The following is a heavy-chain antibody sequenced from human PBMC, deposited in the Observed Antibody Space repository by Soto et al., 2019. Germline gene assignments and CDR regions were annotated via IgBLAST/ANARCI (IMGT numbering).Heavy chain of an antibody. CDR2: IYYTGST. J-gene: IGHJ4*02. V-gene: IGHV4-59*01. CDR3: VRVGGYYGDYPNFDY. D-gene: IGHD4-17*01. CDR1: GGSISPYY. Sequence: ASETLSLTCTVSGGSISPYYWSWLRQPPGKGPEWIGYIYYTGSTKYNPSLKSRVTISVDTTKNHFSLRLSSVTAADTAVYYCVRVGGYYGDYPNFDYWGQGNMVTVSS.